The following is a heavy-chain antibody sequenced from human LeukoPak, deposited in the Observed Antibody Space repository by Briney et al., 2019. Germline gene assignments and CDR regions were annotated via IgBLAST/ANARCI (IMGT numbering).Heavy chain of an antibody. CDR2: ISGSGGST. V-gene: IGHV3-23*01. CDR1: GFTFSSSA. CDR3: AKGPYSSSCDYFDY. J-gene: IGHJ4*02. Sequence: GGSPRLSCAVSGFTFSSSAMSWVRQAPGKGLEWVSGISGSGGSTYYADSVKGRFTISRDNSKNTLYLQMNSLRAEDTAVYYCAKGPYSSSCDYFDYWGQGTLVTVSS. D-gene: IGHD6-13*01.